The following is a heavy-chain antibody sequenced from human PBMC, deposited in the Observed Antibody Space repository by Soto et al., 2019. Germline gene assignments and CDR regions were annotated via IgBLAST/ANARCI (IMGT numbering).Heavy chain of an antibody. CDR2: ISGSGGST. CDR1: GFTFSSYA. J-gene: IGHJ4*02. V-gene: IGHV3-23*01. D-gene: IGHD3-3*01. Sequence: GGSLRLSCAASGFTFSSYAMSWVRQAPGKGLEWVSAISGSGGSTYYADSVKGRFTISRDNSKNTLYLQMNSLRAEDTAVYYCAKDPKLRFLEWLPPYYFDYWGQGTLVTVSS. CDR3: AKDPKLRFLEWLPPYYFDY.